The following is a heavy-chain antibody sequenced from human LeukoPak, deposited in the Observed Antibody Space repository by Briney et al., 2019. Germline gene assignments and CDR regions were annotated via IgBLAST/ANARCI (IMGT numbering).Heavy chain of an antibody. D-gene: IGHD3-22*01. CDR3: ARHYDSSGYYQLYYYYYMDV. CDR2: ISSSSSYI. J-gene: IGHJ6*03. Sequence: GRSLRLSWAASGFTFSSYSMSWVRQAPRKGLGWVSFISSSSSYIYYADSVKGRFTISRDNATNSLFQRMNSLRAEDPAVYYCARHYDSSGYYQLYYYYYMDVWGKGTTVTVSS. CDR1: GFTFSSYS. V-gene: IGHV3-21*01.